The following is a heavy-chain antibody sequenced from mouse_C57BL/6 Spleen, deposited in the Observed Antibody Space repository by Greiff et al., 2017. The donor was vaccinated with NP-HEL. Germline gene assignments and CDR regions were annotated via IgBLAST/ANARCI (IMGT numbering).Heavy chain of an antibody. CDR2: IWRGGST. J-gene: IGHJ1*03. Sequence: VQRVESGPGLVQPSQSLSITCTVSGFSLTSYGVHWVRQSPGKGLEWLGVIWRGGSTDYNAAVMSRLSITKDNSKSQVFFKMNSLQADDTAIYYCAKNAEYFDVWGTGTTVTVSS. V-gene: IGHV2-5*01. CDR3: AKNAEYFDV. CDR1: GFSLTSYG.